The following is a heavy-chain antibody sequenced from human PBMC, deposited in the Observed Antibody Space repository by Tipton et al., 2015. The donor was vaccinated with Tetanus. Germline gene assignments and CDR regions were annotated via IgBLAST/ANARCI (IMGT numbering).Heavy chain of an antibody. D-gene: IGHD2-21*02. Sequence: SLRLSCTTSGFTFSSYSMNWFRQAPGKGLEWVSYIGATGAIYYADSVKVRFTISRDNAKNSLYLQMTSLRDEDTAVYSCARGMAEASNCGGDCYSDYWGQGTLVTVSS. CDR3: ARGMAEASNCGGDCYSDY. CDR1: GFTFSSYS. CDR2: IGATGAI. V-gene: IGHV3-48*02. J-gene: IGHJ4*02.